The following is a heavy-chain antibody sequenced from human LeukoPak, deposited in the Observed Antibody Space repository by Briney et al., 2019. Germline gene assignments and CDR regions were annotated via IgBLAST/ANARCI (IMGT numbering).Heavy chain of an antibody. CDR1: GFSISNYA. Sequence: GGSLRLSCAASGFSISNYAMSWVRQAPGKGLEWVSSISGSVGSTYYADSVKGRFTISRDNSKNTLYLQMNSLRAEDTAVYYCAKTLPSSWYSFDYWGQGTLVTVSS. CDR3: AKTLPSSWYSFDY. D-gene: IGHD6-13*01. V-gene: IGHV3-23*01. J-gene: IGHJ4*02. CDR2: ISGSVGST.